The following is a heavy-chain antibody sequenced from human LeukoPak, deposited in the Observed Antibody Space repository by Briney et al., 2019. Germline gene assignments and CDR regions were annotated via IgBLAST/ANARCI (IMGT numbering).Heavy chain of an antibody. CDR3: ARDETSPGAFDI. Sequence: ASVKVSCKASGYTFTGYYMHWVRQAPGQGLEWMGWINPNSGGTNYAKKFQGRVTMTRDTSISTAYMELSRLRSDDTAVYYCARDETSPGAFDIWGQGTMVTVSS. V-gene: IGHV1-2*02. CDR1: GYTFTGYY. J-gene: IGHJ3*02. CDR2: INPNSGGT.